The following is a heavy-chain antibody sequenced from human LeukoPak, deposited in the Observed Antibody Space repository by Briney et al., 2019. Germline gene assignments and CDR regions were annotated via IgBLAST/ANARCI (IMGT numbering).Heavy chain of an antibody. J-gene: IGHJ4*02. D-gene: IGHD3-10*01. Sequence: GGSLRLSCAASGFTFSNAWMSWVRQAPGKGREWVGRIKRKTDGSTTDYAAPVKGRFTISRDDSKNTLYLQMNSLKTEDTAVYYCTTGITMVRGVIHLIDYWGQGTLVTVSS. CDR3: TTGITMVRGVIHLIDY. CDR2: IKRKTDGSTT. V-gene: IGHV3-15*01. CDR1: GFTFSNAW.